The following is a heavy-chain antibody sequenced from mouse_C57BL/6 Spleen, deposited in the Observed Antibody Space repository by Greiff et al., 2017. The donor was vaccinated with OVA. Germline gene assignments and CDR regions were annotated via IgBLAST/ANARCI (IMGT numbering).Heavy chain of an antibody. D-gene: IGHD1-1*01. Sequence: EVKLMESGGGLVKPGGSRKLSCAASGFTFSDYGMHWVRQAPEKGLEWVAYISSGSSTIYYADTVKGRFTISRDNAKNSLFLQMTSLRSEDTAMYYCASGGSSYEDYFDYWGQGTTLTVSS. CDR2: ISSGSSTI. CDR1: GFTFSDYG. V-gene: IGHV5-17*01. CDR3: ASGGSSYEDYFDY. J-gene: IGHJ2*01.